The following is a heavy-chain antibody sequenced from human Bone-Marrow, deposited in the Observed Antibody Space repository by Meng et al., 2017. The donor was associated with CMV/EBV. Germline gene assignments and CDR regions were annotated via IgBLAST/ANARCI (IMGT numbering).Heavy chain of an antibody. D-gene: IGHD2-15*01. V-gene: IGHV1-2*02. CDR3: ARDGRYCSGASCYSF. CDR1: GYTFTGYY. J-gene: IGHJ4*02. Sequence: ASVKVSCKASGYTFTGYYMHWVRQAPGQGLEWMGWINPNSGGTNYAQKFQGRVTMTRDTSISTAYMELSRLRSDDTAVYYCARDGRYCSGASCYSFWGQGTLVPVSS. CDR2: INPNSGGT.